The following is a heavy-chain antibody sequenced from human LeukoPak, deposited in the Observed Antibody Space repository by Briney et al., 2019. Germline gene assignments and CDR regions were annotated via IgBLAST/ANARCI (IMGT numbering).Heavy chain of an antibody. Sequence: VQPGGSLRLSCAASGFTFSSYWMHWVRQAPGNGLVWVSRINSDGSSTRFADSVKGRFTIARDNAKNTLYLQMNSLRAEDTAVYYCVRDIVGATGFDYWGQGTLVTVSS. CDR2: INSDGSST. CDR1: GFTFSSYW. CDR3: VRDIVGATGFDY. J-gene: IGHJ4*02. V-gene: IGHV3-74*01. D-gene: IGHD1-26*01.